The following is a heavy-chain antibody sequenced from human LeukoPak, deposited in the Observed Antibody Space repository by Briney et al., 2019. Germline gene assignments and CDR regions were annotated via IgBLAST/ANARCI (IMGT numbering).Heavy chain of an antibody. CDR2: IIPIFGTA. CDR3: ARGGGSGNYRAFDI. D-gene: IGHD3-10*01. Sequence: SVKVSCKASGGTFSSYAISWVRQAPGQGLEWMGGIIPIFGTANYTQKFQGRVTITADESTSTAYMELSSLRSEDTAVYYCARGGGSGNYRAFDIWGQGTMVTVSS. J-gene: IGHJ3*02. CDR1: GGTFSSYA. V-gene: IGHV1-69*13.